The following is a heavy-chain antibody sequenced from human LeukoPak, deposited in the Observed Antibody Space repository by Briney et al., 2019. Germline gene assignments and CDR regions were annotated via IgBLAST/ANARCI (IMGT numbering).Heavy chain of an antibody. CDR3: ARQIISTWSIDP. CDR1: GGSISNYY. D-gene: IGHD6-13*01. CDR2: IDSRGSA. Sequence: SETLSLTCTVSGGSISNYYWTWIRQPPGKGLQWIGDIDSRGSAKYNSSLKSRVTISIDTSKNQFSLKLSSVTAADTAVYYCARQIISTWSIDPWGQGTRVTVSS. J-gene: IGHJ5*02. V-gene: IGHV4-4*09.